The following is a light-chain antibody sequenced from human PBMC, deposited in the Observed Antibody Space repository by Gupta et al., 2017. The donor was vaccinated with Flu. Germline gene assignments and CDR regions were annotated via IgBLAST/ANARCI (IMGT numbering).Light chain of an antibody. CDR1: QSISNY. V-gene: IGKV1-39*01. J-gene: IGKJ1*01. CDR3: LQSYSTPRT. Sequence: DIQMTQSPSSLSASVGDRVTITCRASQSISNYLNWYQQKPGKAPKLLIYSASSLQGGVPSRFSGSGAGTDFTLSISSLQPEDFATYYCLQSYSTPRTFGQGTKVEIK. CDR2: SAS.